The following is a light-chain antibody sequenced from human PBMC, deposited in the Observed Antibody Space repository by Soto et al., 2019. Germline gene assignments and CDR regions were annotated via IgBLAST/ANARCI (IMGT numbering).Light chain of an antibody. CDR3: SSYIGTSTLV. V-gene: IGLV2-14*01. CDR1: SSDVGAYDF. Sequence: QSVLTQPASVSWSPGQSITLSCTGTSSDVGAYDFVSWYQQHPCKAPKLIIYEVTNRPSGVSNRFSGSKSGITASLTISGLQTDDEADYYCSSYIGTSTLVFGGGTKVTVL. CDR2: EVT. J-gene: IGLJ3*02.